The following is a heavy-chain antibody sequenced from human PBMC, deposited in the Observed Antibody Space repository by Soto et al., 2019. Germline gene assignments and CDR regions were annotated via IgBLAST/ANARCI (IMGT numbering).Heavy chain of an antibody. CDR3: AKDMTPDTAMVKYYYYGMDV. Sequence: GESLKISCKGSGYSFTSYWIGWVRQMPGKGLEWMGIIYPGDSDTRYSPSFQGQVTISADKSISTAYLQMNSLRAEDTALYYCAKDMTPDTAMVKYYYYGMDVWGQGTTVTVSS. CDR2: IYPGDSDT. J-gene: IGHJ6*02. D-gene: IGHD5-18*01. V-gene: IGHV5-51*01. CDR1: GYSFTSYW.